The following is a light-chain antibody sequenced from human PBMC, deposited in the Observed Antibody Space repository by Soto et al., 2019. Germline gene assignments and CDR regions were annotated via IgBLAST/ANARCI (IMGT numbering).Light chain of an antibody. Sequence: QSALTQPASVSGSPGQSITISCTGTSSDVGGYNYVSWYQQHPGTAPKLMIYDVSNRTSGVSNRFSGSKSGNTASLTISGLQAEDEDDYYCSSYTSSSTPYVFGTGTKLTVL. CDR1: SSDVGGYNY. J-gene: IGLJ1*01. CDR3: SSYTSSSTPYV. CDR2: DVS. V-gene: IGLV2-14*01.